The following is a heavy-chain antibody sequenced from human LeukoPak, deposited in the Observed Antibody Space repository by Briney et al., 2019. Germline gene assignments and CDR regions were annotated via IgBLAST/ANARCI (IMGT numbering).Heavy chain of an antibody. D-gene: IGHD5-18*01. CDR2: ISYDGSNK. J-gene: IGHJ4*02. Sequence: GGSLRLSCAASGFTFSNYAMHWVRQAPGKGREGGAVISYDGSNKYYADSVKGRFTISRDNSKNTLYLQMNSLRAEDTAVYYCARSSSMVTFDYWGQGTLVTVSS. V-gene: IGHV3-30*04. CDR1: GFTFSNYA. CDR3: ARSSSMVTFDY.